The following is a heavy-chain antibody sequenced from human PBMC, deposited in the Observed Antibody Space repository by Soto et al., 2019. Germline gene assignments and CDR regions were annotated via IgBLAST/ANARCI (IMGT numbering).Heavy chain of an antibody. J-gene: IGHJ6*03. D-gene: IGHD5-12*01. CDR1: GGSISSSSYY. V-gene: IGHV4-61*01. CDR3: ARDRKGYSGYDFYYYYMDV. CDR2: IYYSGST. Sequence: PSETLSLTCTVSGGSISSSSYYWGWIRQPPGKGLEWIGYIYYSGSTNYNPSLKSRVTISIDTSKNQFSLKLSSVTAADTAVYYCARDRKGYSGYDFYYYYMDVWGKGTTVTSP.